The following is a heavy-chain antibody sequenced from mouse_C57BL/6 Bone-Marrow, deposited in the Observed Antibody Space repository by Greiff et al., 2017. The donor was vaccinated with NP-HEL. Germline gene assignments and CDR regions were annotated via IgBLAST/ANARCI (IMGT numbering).Heavy chain of an antibody. CDR2: IYPRSGNT. J-gene: IGHJ2*01. CDR1: GYTFTSYG. Sequence: LVESGAELARPGASVKLSCKASGYTFTSYGISWVKQRTGQGLEWIGEIYPRSGNTYYNEKFKGKATLTADKSSSTAYMELRSLTSEDSAVYFCARNGSSFLFDYWGQGTTLTVSS. V-gene: IGHV1-81*01. D-gene: IGHD1-1*01. CDR3: ARNGSSFLFDY.